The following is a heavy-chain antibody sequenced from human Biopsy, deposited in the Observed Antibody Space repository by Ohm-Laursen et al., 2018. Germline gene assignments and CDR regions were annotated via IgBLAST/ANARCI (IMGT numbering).Heavy chain of an antibody. CDR3: ARGPSGTAAGRFAS. V-gene: IGHV3-7*04. CDR1: GFIFSRYW. Sequence: SLRLSCTASGFIFSRYWMNWVRQTPEKGLEWVANMNQDGSEEHYMDSVKGRFTISRDNSKSSLYLKMNSLRDEDTAVYYCARGPSGTAAGRFASWGQGTLVTVSS. J-gene: IGHJ4*02. D-gene: IGHD6-13*01. CDR2: MNQDGSEE.